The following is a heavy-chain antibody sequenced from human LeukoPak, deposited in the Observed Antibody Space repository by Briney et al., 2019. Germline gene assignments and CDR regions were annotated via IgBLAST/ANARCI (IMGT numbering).Heavy chain of an antibody. D-gene: IGHD7-27*01. Sequence: SETLSLTCTVSGASVTDYYWSWIRQSPGKGLEWLSYIHHSGNSDYNPSPRGRVTTSLDTPKNQFSLNLTSVTAVDTAVYSVSRCHWGLQSWRQGTLVTVSS. V-gene: IGHV4-59*02. J-gene: IGHJ5*02. CDR2: IHHSGNS. CDR3: SRCHWGLQS. CDR1: GASVTDYY.